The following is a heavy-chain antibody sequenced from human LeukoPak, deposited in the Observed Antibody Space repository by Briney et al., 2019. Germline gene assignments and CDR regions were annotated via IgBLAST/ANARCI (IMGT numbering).Heavy chain of an antibody. CDR1: GFTFSSYS. D-gene: IGHD2-2*01. CDR3: ASQYCSSTSCFDY. CDR2: ISSSSSYI. J-gene: IGHJ4*02. Sequence: GSLRLSCAASGFTFSSYSMNWVRQAPGKGLEWVSSISSSSSYIYYADSVRGRFTISRDNAKNTLYLQMNSLRAEDTAVYYCASQYCSSTSCFDYWGQGTLVTVSS. V-gene: IGHV3-21*04.